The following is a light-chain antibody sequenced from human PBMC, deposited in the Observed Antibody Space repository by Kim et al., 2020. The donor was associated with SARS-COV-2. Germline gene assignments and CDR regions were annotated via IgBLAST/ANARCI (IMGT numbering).Light chain of an antibody. CDR3: QQDNSYPWT. Sequence: GDRVPIRCRAMQSSSSWLAWYQQKPGKAPKLLIFKASSLESGVPARFSGSGAGTEFTLTISSLQPDDFATYYCQQDNSYPWTFGQGTRVDIK. CDR1: QSSSSW. J-gene: IGKJ1*01. CDR2: KAS. V-gene: IGKV1-5*03.